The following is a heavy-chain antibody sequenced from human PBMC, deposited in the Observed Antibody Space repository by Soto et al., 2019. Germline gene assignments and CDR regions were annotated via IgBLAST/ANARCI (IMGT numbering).Heavy chain of an antibody. Sequence: QVQLQESGPGLVNPSQTLSLSCTVSGDSFSGGDHYWSWIRQPPGKVLEWIAHISYGGYKFYNPSLQSRVSMSVSTSKNQAYLKLRSVTAADTAVYYCASLNGSFLSCFDNWGQGPPVTVS. CDR3: ASLNGSFLSCFDN. CDR1: GDSFSGGDHY. D-gene: IGHD2-8*01. CDR2: ISYGGYK. J-gene: IGHJ4*02. V-gene: IGHV4-30-4*01.